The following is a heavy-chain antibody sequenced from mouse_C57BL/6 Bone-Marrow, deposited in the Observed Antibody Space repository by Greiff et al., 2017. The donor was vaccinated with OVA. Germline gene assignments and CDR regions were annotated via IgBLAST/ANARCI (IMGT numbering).Heavy chain of an antibody. J-gene: IGHJ2*01. CDR2: IYPRSGNT. V-gene: IGHV1-81*01. D-gene: IGHD1-1*01. CDR3: ARYTTVVAENY. Sequence: QVQLKESGAELARPGASVKLSCKASGYTFTSYGISWVKQRTGQGLEWIGEIYPRSGNTYYNEKFKGKATLTADKSSSTAYMELRSLTSEDSAVYFCARYTTVVAENYWGQGTTRKVSS. CDR1: GYTFTSYG.